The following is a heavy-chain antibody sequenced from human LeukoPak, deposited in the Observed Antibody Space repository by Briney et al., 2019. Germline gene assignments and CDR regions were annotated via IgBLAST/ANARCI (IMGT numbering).Heavy chain of an antibody. D-gene: IGHD6-19*01. CDR1: GYTFTSYG. CDR2: ISAYNGNT. J-gene: IGHJ4*02. V-gene: IGHV1-18*03. Sequence: GASVKVSCKASGYTFTSYGISWVRQAPGQGLEWMGWISAYNGNTNYAQKLQGRVTMTTDTSASTAYMELSSLRSEDMAVYYCARNLAVAPHAYYFDYWGQGTLVTVSS. CDR3: ARNLAVAPHAYYFDY.